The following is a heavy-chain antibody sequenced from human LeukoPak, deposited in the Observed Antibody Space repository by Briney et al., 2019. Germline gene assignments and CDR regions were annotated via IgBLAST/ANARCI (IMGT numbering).Heavy chain of an antibody. V-gene: IGHV3-23*01. J-gene: IGHJ6*03. CDR1: GFTFSNYA. CDR2: ISGSDGTT. CDR3: AKGGGYEAQYYYYYLDV. Sequence: GGSLRLSCAASGFTFSNYAMSWVRQAPGKGLEWVSGISGSDGTTYYADSVKGRFTISRDNSKNTLYLQMKSLRAEDTAVYYCAKGGGYEAQYYYYYLDVWGKGTTVTISS. D-gene: IGHD5-12*01.